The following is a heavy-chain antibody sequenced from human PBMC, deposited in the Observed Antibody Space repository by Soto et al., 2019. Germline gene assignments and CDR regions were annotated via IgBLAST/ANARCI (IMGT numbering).Heavy chain of an antibody. V-gene: IGHV4-39*01. CDR3: ARQGFLEWLLIYFDY. D-gene: IGHD3-3*01. CDR2: IYYSGST. Sequence: PSETLSLTCTVSGGSISSSGYYWGWIRQPPGKGLEWIGSIYYSGSTYYNPSLKSRVTISVDTSKNQFSLKLSSVTAADTALYYCARQGFLEWLLIYFDYWGKGTLVTVPS. CDR1: GGSISSSGYY. J-gene: IGHJ4*02.